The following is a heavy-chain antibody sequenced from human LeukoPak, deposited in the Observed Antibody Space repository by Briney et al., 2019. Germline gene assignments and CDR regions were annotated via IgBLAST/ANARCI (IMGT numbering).Heavy chain of an antibody. V-gene: IGHV3-30*02. Sequence: GGSLRLSCVASGFTFSTYGMHWVRQAPGKGLEWVAFIRFDGSNKHYADSVKGRFTISRDNSKNTLYLQMNSLRGEDTAVYYCAKDQGAVAGIDYWGQGTLVTVSS. CDR1: GFTFSTYG. CDR3: AKDQGAVAGIDY. CDR2: IRFDGSNK. D-gene: IGHD6-19*01. J-gene: IGHJ4*02.